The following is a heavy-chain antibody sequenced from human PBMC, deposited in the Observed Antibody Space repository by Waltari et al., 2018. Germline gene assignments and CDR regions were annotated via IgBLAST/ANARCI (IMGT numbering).Heavy chain of an antibody. Sequence: QVQLVESGGGVVQPGRSLRLSCAASGFTFSSYGMHWVRQAPGKGLEWVAVIWYNGSNKYYAASVKGRFTISRDNSKNTLYLQMNSLRAEDTAVYYCAKDLGGSSYFDYWGQGTLVTVSS. CDR2: IWYNGSNK. CDR1: GFTFSSYG. D-gene: IGHD1-26*01. V-gene: IGHV3-33*06. J-gene: IGHJ4*02. CDR3: AKDLGGSSYFDY.